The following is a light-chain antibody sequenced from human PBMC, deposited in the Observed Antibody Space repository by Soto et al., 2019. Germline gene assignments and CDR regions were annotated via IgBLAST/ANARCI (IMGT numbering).Light chain of an antibody. V-gene: IGKV2-28*01. CDR2: LGS. CDR3: MQALQPSLT. CDR1: QSLLHSNGYNY. Sequence: DIVMTQSPLSLPVTPGEPASISCRSSQSLLHSNGYNYLDWYLQKPVQSPQLLIYLGSNRASGVADRFSGSGSGTDFTLNISRVEAEDVGVYYCMQALQPSLTFGGGTKVEIK. J-gene: IGKJ4*01.